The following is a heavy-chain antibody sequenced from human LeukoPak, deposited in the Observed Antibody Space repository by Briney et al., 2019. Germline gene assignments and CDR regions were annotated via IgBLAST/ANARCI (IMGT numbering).Heavy chain of an antibody. CDR1: GFTFSDHY. CDR3: ARAKRHCSGGNCYSVPDY. J-gene: IGHJ4*02. D-gene: IGHD2-15*01. CDR2: TRNKANSYTT. V-gene: IGHV3-72*01. Sequence: SGGSLRLSCAASGFTFSDHYMDWVRQAPGKGLEWVGRTRNKANSYTTEYAASVKGRFTISRDDSKNSLYLQMNSLKTEDTAVYYCARAKRHCSGGNCYSVPDYWGQGTLVTVSS.